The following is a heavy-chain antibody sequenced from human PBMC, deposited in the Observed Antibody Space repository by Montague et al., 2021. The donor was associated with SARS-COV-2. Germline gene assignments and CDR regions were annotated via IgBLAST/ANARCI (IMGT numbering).Heavy chain of an antibody. CDR3: GRVFAPAGTFDF. D-gene: IGHD6-13*01. CDR2: TYFRSKLYN. V-gene: IGHV6-1*01. J-gene: IGHJ4*02. Sequence: CALSGDSVSTNNTTWNWVRQSPSGDIEWLGRTYFRSKLYNDYAVSVKSRITINPDTSKNQFSLQLKSVTPKDPAIYFCGRVFAPAGTFDFWGQGTLVTVSS. CDR1: GDSVSTNNTT.